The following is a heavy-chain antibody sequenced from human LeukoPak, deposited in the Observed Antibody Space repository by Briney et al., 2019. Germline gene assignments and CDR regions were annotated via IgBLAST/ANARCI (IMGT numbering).Heavy chain of an antibody. D-gene: IGHD6-6*01. Sequence: GGSLRLSCAASGFTFSSYWIHWVRQAPGKGLVWISRINTDGSGTYYADSLKDRFTISRDNAKSTLYLQMNSLRADDTAVYYCARAGGPSAFDIWGQGTMVTVSS. CDR3: ARAGGPSAFDI. CDR1: GFTFSSYW. CDR2: INTDGSGT. V-gene: IGHV3-74*01. J-gene: IGHJ3*02.